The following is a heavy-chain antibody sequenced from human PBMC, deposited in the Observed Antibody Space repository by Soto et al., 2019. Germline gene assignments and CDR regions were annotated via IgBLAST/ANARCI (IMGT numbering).Heavy chain of an antibody. CDR2: ISYDGSNK. Sequence: GVSRRLSCVTSGFTFSSYGMHWFRQAPGKGLEWVAVISYDGSNKYYADSVKGRFTISRDNSKNTLYLQMNSLRVEDTAVYYCARASGSNIHFDYWGQGTLVTVSS. D-gene: IGHD1-26*01. V-gene: IGHV3-30*03. CDR1: GFTFSSYG. CDR3: ARASGSNIHFDY. J-gene: IGHJ4*02.